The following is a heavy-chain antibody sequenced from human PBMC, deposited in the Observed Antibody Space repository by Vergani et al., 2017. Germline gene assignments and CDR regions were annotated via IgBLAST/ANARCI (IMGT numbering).Heavy chain of an antibody. D-gene: IGHD5-18*01. CDR3: ARSPPGYTYGGYISQCDP. J-gene: IGHJ5*02. Sequence: EVQLVASGGGLVQRGGSLRLSCAASGFTFSNLWMTWVRQAPGKGLEWVANIKYDGSKKNYVDSVKGRFTISRDNAKNSLYLQMNNLRVEDTAVYFCARSPPGYTYGGYISQCDPWGQGTLVTVSS. CDR1: GFTFSNLW. V-gene: IGHV3-7*01. CDR2: IKYDGSKK.